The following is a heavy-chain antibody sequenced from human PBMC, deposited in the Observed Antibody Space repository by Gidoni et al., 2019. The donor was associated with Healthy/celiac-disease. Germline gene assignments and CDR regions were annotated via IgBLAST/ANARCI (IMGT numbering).Heavy chain of an antibody. Sequence: QLQLQESGSGLVKPSQTLSLTCAVSGGSISSGGYSWSWIRQPPGKGLEWIGYIYHSGSTYYNPSLKSRVTISVDRSKNQFSLKLSSVTAADTAVYYCARASYIRCSSTSCYWGAFDIWGQGTMVTVSS. J-gene: IGHJ3*02. CDR2: IYHSGST. CDR1: GGSISSGGYS. V-gene: IGHV4-30-2*01. D-gene: IGHD2-2*01. CDR3: ARASYIRCSSTSCYWGAFDI.